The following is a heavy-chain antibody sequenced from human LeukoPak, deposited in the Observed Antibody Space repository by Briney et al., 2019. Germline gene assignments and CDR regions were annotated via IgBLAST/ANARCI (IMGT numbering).Heavy chain of an antibody. CDR1: GGSISSYY. CDR2: IYYSGST. V-gene: IGHV4-59*01. J-gene: IGHJ6*03. CDR3: ARVPYSSSWAYYYYMDV. D-gene: IGHD6-13*01. Sequence: PSETLSLTCTVSGGSISSYYWSWIRQPPGKGLERIGYIYYSGSTNYNPSLKSRVTISVDTSKNQFSLKLSSVTAADTAVYYCARVPYSSSWAYYYYMDVWGKGTTVTVSS.